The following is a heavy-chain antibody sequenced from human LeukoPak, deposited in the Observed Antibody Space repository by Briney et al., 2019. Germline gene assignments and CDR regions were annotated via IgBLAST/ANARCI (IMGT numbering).Heavy chain of an antibody. Sequence: SGESLKISCKASGYSFSKYWIGWVRQMPGKGLEWMGIIYPGDSDTRYGPSFQGQVTISADKSITTAYLQWSSLKASDTAMYYCARTGIIPIFGMVIKVDAFDIWGQGTMVTVSS. J-gene: IGHJ3*02. CDR2: IYPGDSDT. CDR3: ARTGIIPIFGMVIKVDAFDI. CDR1: GYSFSKYW. D-gene: IGHD3-3*01. V-gene: IGHV5-51*01.